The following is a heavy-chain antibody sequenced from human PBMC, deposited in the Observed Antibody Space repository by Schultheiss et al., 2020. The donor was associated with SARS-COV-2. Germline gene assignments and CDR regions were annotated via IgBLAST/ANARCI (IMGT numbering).Heavy chain of an antibody. J-gene: IGHJ3*02. CDR1: GGSISSYY. CDR3: ARARGLAIFGVAPQPFDI. D-gene: IGHD3-3*02. Sequence: SETLSLTCTVSGGSISSYYWSWIRQPPGKGLEWIGYIYYSGSTNYNPSLKSRVTISVDRSKNQFSLKLSSVTAADTAVYYCARARGLAIFGVAPQPFDIWGQGTMVTVSS. V-gene: IGHV4-59*12. CDR2: IYYSGST.